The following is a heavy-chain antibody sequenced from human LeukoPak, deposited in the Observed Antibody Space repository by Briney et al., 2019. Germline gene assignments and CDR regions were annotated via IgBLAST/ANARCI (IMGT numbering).Heavy chain of an antibody. Sequence: PGGSLRLSCAASGXTFSSFWMSWVRQAPGKGLEWVANIKQDGSETYYVDSVKGRFTISRDNAKNSLYLQMDSLRAEDTAIYYCARDWKTNSFDYWGQGTLVTVSS. CDR2: IKQDGSET. V-gene: IGHV3-7*01. J-gene: IGHJ4*02. CDR3: ARDWKTNSFDY. D-gene: IGHD1-1*01. CDR1: GXTFSSFW.